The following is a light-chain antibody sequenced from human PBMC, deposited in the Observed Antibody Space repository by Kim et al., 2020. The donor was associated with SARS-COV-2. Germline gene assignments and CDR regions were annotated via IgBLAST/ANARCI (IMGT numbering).Light chain of an antibody. Sequence: SSELTQDPAVSVALGQTVRITCQGDSLRSYYATWYQQKPRQAPVLVIYGRNNRPSGIPDRFSGSTSGNTASLTISGAQAGDEADFYCQSRDSGGKVIFGGGTMVTVL. J-gene: IGLJ2*01. CDR2: GRN. V-gene: IGLV3-19*01. CDR3: QSRDSGGKVI. CDR1: SLRSYY.